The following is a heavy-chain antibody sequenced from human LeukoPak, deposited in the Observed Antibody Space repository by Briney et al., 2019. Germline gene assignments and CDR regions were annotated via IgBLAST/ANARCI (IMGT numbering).Heavy chain of an antibody. CDR2: IYTSGST. D-gene: IGHD4/OR15-4a*01. Sequence: PSETPSLTCTVSGGFISSYYWSWIRQPAGKGLEWIGRIYTSGSTNYNPSLKSRVTMSVDTSKNQFSLQLRSVTTADTAVYYCVRGPYGASISKWFDPWGQGTQVIVSP. CDR3: VRGPYGASISKWFDP. CDR1: GGFISSYY. V-gene: IGHV4-4*07. J-gene: IGHJ5*02.